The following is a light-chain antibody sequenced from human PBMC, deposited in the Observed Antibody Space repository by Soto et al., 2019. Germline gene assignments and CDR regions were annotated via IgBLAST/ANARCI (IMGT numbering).Light chain of an antibody. CDR2: GAS. CDR3: QQYGSSPVT. V-gene: IGKV3-20*01. J-gene: IGKJ1*01. Sequence: EIVLTQSPGTLSLSPGERATLSCRASQSVSSSYLAWYQQKPGQAPRLLIYGASSRATGIPDRFSDSGSGTDFTLTISRLEPEDFAVYYCQQYGSSPVTFGQGTKV. CDR1: QSVSSSY.